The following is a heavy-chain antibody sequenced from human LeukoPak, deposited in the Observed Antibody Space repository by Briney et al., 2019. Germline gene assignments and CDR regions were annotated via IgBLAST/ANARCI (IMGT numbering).Heavy chain of an antibody. V-gene: IGHV3-23*01. J-gene: IGHJ4*02. CDR3: AKGPLLWD. CDR2: ISGSGGSP. D-gene: IGHD2/OR15-2a*01. CDR1: GFSLRSSD. Sequence: GGSLRLSCAASGFSLRSSDMNWIRQAPGKGLEWVSSISGSGGSPYYADSVKGRFTISRDNSKNTLYLQMNSLRAEDTAVYYCAKGPLLWDWGQGTLVTVSS.